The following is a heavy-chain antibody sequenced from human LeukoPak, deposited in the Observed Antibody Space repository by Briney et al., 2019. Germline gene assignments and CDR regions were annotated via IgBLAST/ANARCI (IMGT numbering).Heavy chain of an antibody. CDR1: SGSFSGYY. CDR2: INHSGST. D-gene: IGHD5-18*01. J-gene: IGHJ5*02. Sequence: PSETLSLTCAVYSGSFSGYYWSWIRQPPGKGLEWIGEINHSGSTNYNPSLKSRVTISVDTSKNQFSLKLSSVTAADTAVYYCARAGYSYGPVNNWFDPWGQGTLVTVSS. CDR3: ARAGYSYGPVNNWFDP. V-gene: IGHV4-34*01.